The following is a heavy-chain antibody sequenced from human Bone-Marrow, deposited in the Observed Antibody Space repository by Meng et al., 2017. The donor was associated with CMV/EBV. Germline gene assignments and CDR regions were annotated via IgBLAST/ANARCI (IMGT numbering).Heavy chain of an antibody. CDR3: ASTVPPASYYYYGMDV. J-gene: IGHJ6*02. V-gene: IGHV3-7*03. Sequence: GGSLRLSCAASGFTFSSYWMSWVRQAPGKGLEWVANIKQDGSEKYYVDSVKGRFTISRDNAKNSLYLQMNSLRAEDTAVYYCASTVPPASYYYYGMDVWGQGTTVTVSS. CDR2: IKQDGSEK. D-gene: IGHD4-17*01. CDR1: GFTFSSYW.